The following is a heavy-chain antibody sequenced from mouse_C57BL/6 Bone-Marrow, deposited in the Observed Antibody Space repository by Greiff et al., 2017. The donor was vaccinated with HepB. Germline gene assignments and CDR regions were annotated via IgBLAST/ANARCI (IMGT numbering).Heavy chain of an antibody. D-gene: IGHD1-1*01. Sequence: QVQLQQSGAELARPGASVKLSCKASGYTFTSYGISWVKQRTGQGLEWIGEIYPRSGNTYYNEKFKGKATLTADKSSRTAYMELRSLTSEDSAVYFCARPITTVGGNWYFDVWGTGTTVTVSS. V-gene: IGHV1-81*01. CDR3: ARPITTVGGNWYFDV. J-gene: IGHJ1*03. CDR2: IYPRSGNT. CDR1: GYTFTSYG.